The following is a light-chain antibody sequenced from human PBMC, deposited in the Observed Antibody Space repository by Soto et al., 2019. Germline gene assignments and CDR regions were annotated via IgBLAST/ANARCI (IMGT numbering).Light chain of an antibody. CDR2: SVS. CDR3: QQARSFPLT. CDR1: QDISNW. V-gene: IGKV1D-12*01. Sequence: DIPMTQSPSSVSAVVGDRVTITCRASQDISNWLAWYQQKPGKPPKLLIYSVSSLQSGVPSRFSGSRSGTDFTLTLSSLQPEDVAVYYCQQARSFPLTFGGGTRVEIK. J-gene: IGKJ4*01.